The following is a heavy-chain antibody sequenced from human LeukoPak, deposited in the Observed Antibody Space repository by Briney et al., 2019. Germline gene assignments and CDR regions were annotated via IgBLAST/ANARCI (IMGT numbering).Heavy chain of an antibody. CDR2: IYSSGS. Sequence: SETLSLTCSVSGGSISSYYLSWIRQPAGKGLEWIGRIYSSGSNYNPSLKSRVTLSVDTSKNQFSLKLSSVTAADTAVYYCARYDSSSQMGAVDIWGQGTMVTVSS. D-gene: IGHD6-13*01. J-gene: IGHJ3*02. V-gene: IGHV4-4*07. CDR3: ARYDSSSQMGAVDI. CDR1: GGSISSYY.